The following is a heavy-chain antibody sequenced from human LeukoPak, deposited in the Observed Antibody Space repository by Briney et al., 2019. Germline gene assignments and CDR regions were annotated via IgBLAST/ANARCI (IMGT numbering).Heavy chain of an antibody. Sequence: GGSLRLSCVASGSTFSNYWMTWVRQAPGKGLEWVANIKQDGSEKYFVDSVRGRFTISRDDARDSLYLQMNSLRAEDTAVYYCVRGSSGTVVRGIAWAWFDPWGQGTLVTVSS. J-gene: IGHJ5*02. D-gene: IGHD3-10*01. CDR2: IKQDGSEK. CDR3: VRGSSGTVVRGIAWAWFDP. V-gene: IGHV3-7*05. CDR1: GSTFSNYW.